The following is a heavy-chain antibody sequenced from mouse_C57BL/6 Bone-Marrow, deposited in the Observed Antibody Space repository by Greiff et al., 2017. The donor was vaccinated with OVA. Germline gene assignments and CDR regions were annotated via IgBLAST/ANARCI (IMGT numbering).Heavy chain of an antibody. CDR3: TRSGVNASWFGY. CDR2: IDPETGGT. V-gene: IGHV1-15*01. Sequence: VQLQQSGAELVRPGASVTLSCKASGYTFTDYEMHWVKQTPGHGLEWIGAIDPETGGTAYNQKFKGKAILTADNSSSTAYKELRSLASEASAVYYFTRSGVNASWFGYWGQGTTRTVSA. J-gene: IGHJ2*01. D-gene: IGHD2-2*01. CDR1: GYTFTDYE.